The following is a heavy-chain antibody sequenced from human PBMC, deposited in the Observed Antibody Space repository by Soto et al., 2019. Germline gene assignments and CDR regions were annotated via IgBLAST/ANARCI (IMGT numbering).Heavy chain of an antibody. D-gene: IGHD6-19*01. CDR3: ARGHSSGRYSSGWYPGYYYYYGMDV. Sequence: ASVKVSCKASGGTFSSYAISWVRQAPGQGLEWMGGIIPIFGTANYAQKFQGRVTITADESTSTAYMGLSSLRSEDTAVYYCARGHSSGRYSSGWYPGYYYYYGMDVWGQGTTVTVSS. CDR2: IIPIFGTA. V-gene: IGHV1-69*13. J-gene: IGHJ6*02. CDR1: GGTFSSYA.